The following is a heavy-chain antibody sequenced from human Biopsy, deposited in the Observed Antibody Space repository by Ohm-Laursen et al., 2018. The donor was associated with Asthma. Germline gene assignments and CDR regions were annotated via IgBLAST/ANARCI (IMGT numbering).Heavy chain of an antibody. J-gene: IGHJ6*02. CDR3: ARISRLGYNSLDYGMDV. CDR2: IYSGDNT. Sequence: SLRLSCAASVFSVSTKYMSWVRQAPGKGLEWVSLIYSGDNTYYADSVKGRFTISRDHSKLYLQMNNLRAEDTAVYRCARISRLGYNSLDYGMDVWGQGTTVTVSS. D-gene: IGHD5-24*01. CDR1: VFSVSTKY. V-gene: IGHV3-53*01.